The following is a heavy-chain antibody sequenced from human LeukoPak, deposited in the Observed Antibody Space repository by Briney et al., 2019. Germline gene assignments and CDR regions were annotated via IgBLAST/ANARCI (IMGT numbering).Heavy chain of an antibody. V-gene: IGHV3-23*01. Sequence: AGGSLRLSCAASGFTFSSYAMSWVRQAPGKGLEWVSAISGSGGSTYYADSVRGRFTISRDNSKNTLYLQMNSLRAEDTAVYYCAKDLVLTGTYYFDYWGQGTLVTVSS. CDR1: GFTFSSYA. J-gene: IGHJ4*02. CDR3: AKDLVLTGTYYFDY. D-gene: IGHD1-7*01. CDR2: ISGSGGST.